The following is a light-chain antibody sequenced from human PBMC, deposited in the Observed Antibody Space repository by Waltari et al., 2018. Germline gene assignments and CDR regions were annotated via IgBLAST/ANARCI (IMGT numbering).Light chain of an antibody. V-gene: IGKV2-30*02. CDR2: KVS. Sequence: DVEMTQSQVSLPVRLGQPASISCRSSQSLVHSDGRTYLNWLQKRPCQSPRRLIYKVSYRGSVVPDRFSGSGSGTDFTLKISRVEAEDIAVYYCMQTTHSPRTFGQGTKVEI. J-gene: IGKJ1*01. CDR1: QSLVHSDGRTY. CDR3: MQTTHSPRT.